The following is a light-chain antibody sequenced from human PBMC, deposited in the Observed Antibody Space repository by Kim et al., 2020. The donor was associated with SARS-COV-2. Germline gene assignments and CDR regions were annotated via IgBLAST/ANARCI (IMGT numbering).Light chain of an antibody. J-gene: IGLJ3*02. CDR3: QSADSSVTSWV. V-gene: IGLV3-25*03. CDR1: ALPKQY. Sequence: SPGQTARITCTGDALPKQYAYWYHQKPGQAPVLVIYKDSERPSGIPERFSGSSSGTTVTLTISGVQAEDEADYYCQSADSSVTSWVFGGGTQLTVL. CDR2: KDS.